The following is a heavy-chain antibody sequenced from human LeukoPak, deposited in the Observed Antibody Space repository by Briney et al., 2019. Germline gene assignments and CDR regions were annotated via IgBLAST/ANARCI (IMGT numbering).Heavy chain of an antibody. J-gene: IGHJ4*02. CDR2: INHSGST. CDR3: ARARRPGQVLIGD. CDR1: GGSFSGYY. V-gene: IGHV4-34*01. Sequence: PSETLSLTCAVYGGSFSGYYWSWLRQPPGKGLEWIGEINHSGSTNYNPSLKSRVTISVDTSKNQFSLKLSSVTAADTAVYYCARARRPGQVLIGDWGQGTLVTVAS. D-gene: IGHD2-21*01.